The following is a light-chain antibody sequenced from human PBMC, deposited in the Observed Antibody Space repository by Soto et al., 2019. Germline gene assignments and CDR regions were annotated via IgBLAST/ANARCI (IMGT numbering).Light chain of an antibody. CDR2: GDT. J-gene: IGLJ2*01. CDR1: NSNIGAGYD. Sequence: QPVLTQPPSVSGAPGQRVTISCTGSNSNIGAGYDVNWYQHLPGTAPKLLIYGDTIRPSGVPDRFSGSKSATSASLAIAGLQVEDEGDYYCQSYDSSLSGPVLFGGGTKLTVL. V-gene: IGLV1-40*01. CDR3: QSYDSSLSGPVL.